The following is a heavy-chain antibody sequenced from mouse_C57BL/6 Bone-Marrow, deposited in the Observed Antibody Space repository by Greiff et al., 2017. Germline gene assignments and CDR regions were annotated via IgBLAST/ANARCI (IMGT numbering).Heavy chain of an antibody. Sequence: QVQLQQPGAELVKPGASVKLSCKASGYTFTSYWMQWVKQRPGQGLEWIGEIDPSDSYTNYNQKFKGKATLTVDTSSSTACMQLSSLTSEDSAVYYCAREGYGPWYFDVWGTGTTVTVSS. V-gene: IGHV1-50*01. CDR1: GYTFTSYW. CDR2: IDPSDSYT. D-gene: IGHD1-1*01. J-gene: IGHJ1*03. CDR3: AREGYGPWYFDV.